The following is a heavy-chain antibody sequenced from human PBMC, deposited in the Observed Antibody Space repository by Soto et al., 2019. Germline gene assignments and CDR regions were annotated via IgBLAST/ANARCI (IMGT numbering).Heavy chain of an antibody. J-gene: IGHJ4*02. CDR2: ISYDGSNK. CDR3: ARGARYCSGGSCYTTHFDY. CDR1: GFTFSSYA. Sequence: QVQLVESGGGVVQPGRSLRLSCAASGFTFSSYAMHWVRQAPGKGLEWVAVISYDGSNKYYADSVKGRFTISRDNSKNXRXPQMNSRRAEDTAVYYCARGARYCSGGSCYTTHFDYWGQGTLVTVSS. V-gene: IGHV3-30-3*01. D-gene: IGHD2-15*01.